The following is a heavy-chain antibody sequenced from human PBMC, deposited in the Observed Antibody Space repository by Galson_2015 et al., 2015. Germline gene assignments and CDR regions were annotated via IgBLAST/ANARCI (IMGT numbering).Heavy chain of an antibody. Sequence: SVKVSCKASGGTFSSYAISWVRQAPGQGLEWMGGIIPIFGTANYAQKFQGRVTITADKSTSTAYMELSSLRSEDTAVYYCVGMVVATSVDYWGQGTLVTVSS. CDR3: VGMVVATSVDY. CDR2: IIPIFGTA. D-gene: IGHD2-15*01. J-gene: IGHJ4*02. V-gene: IGHV1-69*06. CDR1: GGTFSSYA.